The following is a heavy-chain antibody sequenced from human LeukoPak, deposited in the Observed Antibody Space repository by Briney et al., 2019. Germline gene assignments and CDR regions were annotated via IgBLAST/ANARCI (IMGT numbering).Heavy chain of an antibody. CDR2: ISGSGGST. V-gene: IGHV3-23*01. D-gene: IGHD2-15*01. CDR1: GFTFSSSA. Sequence: GGSLRLSCAASGFTFSSSAMSWVRQVPGKGLEWVSGISGSGGSTYYADSVKGRFTISRDNSKNTLYLQMNSLRAEDTAVYYCAKAGYCSGGSCYSGALGFDYWGQGTLVTVSS. CDR3: AKAGYCSGGSCYSGALGFDY. J-gene: IGHJ4*02.